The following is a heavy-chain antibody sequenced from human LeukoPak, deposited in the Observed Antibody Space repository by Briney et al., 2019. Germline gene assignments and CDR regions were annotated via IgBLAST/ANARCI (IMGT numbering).Heavy chain of an antibody. Sequence: SEPLSLTCTLWGGSLSSHHGSWLREPPGKGLEGFGYIYYSGSRNYNPSLKSRVTISVHTSNNQFSLKLSSVTAADTAVYYCARAVKYYYDSSGYPKWFDPWGQGTLVTVSS. J-gene: IGHJ5*02. D-gene: IGHD3-22*01. CDR2: IYYSGSR. CDR1: GGSLSSHH. CDR3: ARAVKYYYDSSGYPKWFDP. V-gene: IGHV4-59*11.